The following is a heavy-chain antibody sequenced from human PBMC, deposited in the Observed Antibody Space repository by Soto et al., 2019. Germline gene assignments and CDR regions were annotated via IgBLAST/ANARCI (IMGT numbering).Heavy chain of an antibody. J-gene: IGHJ6*02. CDR3: ARDGNYDFWSGYWSHLVYYGMDV. D-gene: IGHD3-3*01. Sequence: QVQLVQSGAEVKKPGASVKVSCKASGYTFTSYGVSWVRQAPGQGLEWMGWNSAYNGNTNYAQKLQGRVTMTTDTSTSTAYMELRSLRSDDTAVYYCARDGNYDFWSGYWSHLVYYGMDVWGQGTTVTVSS. CDR1: GYTFTSYG. CDR2: NSAYNGNT. V-gene: IGHV1-18*04.